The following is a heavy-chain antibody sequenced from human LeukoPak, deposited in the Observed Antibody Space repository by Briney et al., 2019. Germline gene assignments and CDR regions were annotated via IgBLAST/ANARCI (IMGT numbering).Heavy chain of an antibody. CDR2: INWNGGST. D-gene: IGHD1-14*01. V-gene: IGHV3-20*04. J-gene: IGHJ3*02. Sequence: GGSLRLSCAASGFTFDDYGMSWVRQAPGKGLEWVSGINWNGGSTGYADSVKGRFTISRDNAKNSLYLQMNSLRAEDTALYYCARDRKGLVGSDSFDSWGPGTMITVSS. CDR3: ARDRKGLVGSDSFDS. CDR1: GFTFDDYG.